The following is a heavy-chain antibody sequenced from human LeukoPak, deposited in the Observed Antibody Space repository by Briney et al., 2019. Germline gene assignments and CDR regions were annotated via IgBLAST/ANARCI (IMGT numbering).Heavy chain of an antibody. Sequence: PSETLSLTCTVSGGSISSYHWSWIRQPPGKGLEWIGYIYYSGSTNYNPSLKSRVTISVDTSKNQFSLKLSSVTAADTAVYYCARGGVDWFDPWGQGTLVTVSS. CDR1: GGSISSYH. CDR3: ARGGVDWFDP. V-gene: IGHV4-59*08. CDR2: IYYSGST. D-gene: IGHD3-3*01. J-gene: IGHJ5*02.